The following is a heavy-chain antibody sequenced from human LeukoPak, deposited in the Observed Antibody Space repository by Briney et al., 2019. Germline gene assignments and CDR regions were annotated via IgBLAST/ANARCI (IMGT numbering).Heavy chain of an antibody. CDR2: IKQDGSET. CDR3: ARDQGILFFDS. J-gene: IGHJ4*02. D-gene: IGHD2-21*01. Sequence: GGSLRLSCSASGYTFSNYWMSWDRQAPGKGLEYVANIKQDGSETYYVDSVKGRFTVSRDNAKNSLYLQMNSLRVEDTAVYYCARDQGILFFDSWGQGTLVTVSS. V-gene: IGHV3-7*01. CDR1: GYTFSNYW.